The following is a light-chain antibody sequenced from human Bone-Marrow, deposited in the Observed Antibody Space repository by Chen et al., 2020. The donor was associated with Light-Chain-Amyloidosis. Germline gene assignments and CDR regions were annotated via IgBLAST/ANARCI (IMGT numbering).Light chain of an antibody. CDR2: EDD. J-gene: IGLJ3*02. Sequence: NFMLTQPHSVSESPGKTVIISCTRSSGSIATNYVQWYQQRPGSSPSTVIYEDDQRPSGVPDRCSGSIDSSSNSASLTLSGLKTEDEADYYCQSYQGSSQGVFGGGTKLTVL. CDR3: QSYQGSSQGV. CDR1: SGSIATNY. V-gene: IGLV6-57*01.